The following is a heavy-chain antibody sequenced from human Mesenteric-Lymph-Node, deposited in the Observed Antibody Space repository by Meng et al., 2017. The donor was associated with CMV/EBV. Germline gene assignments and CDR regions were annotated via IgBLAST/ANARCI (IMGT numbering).Heavy chain of an antibody. CDR2: INHSGST. D-gene: IGHD3-10*01. CDR3: ARSPSFKVMVRGVIVEVRDDY. Sequence: SETLSLTCTVSGGSINSGPYYWGWIRQPPGKGLEWIGEINHSGSTNYNPSLKSRVTLSVDMSKYQFSLKLSSVTAADTAVYYCARSPSFKVMVRGVIVEVRDDYWGQGTLVTVSS. J-gene: IGHJ4*02. V-gene: IGHV4-39*07. CDR1: GGSINSGPYY.